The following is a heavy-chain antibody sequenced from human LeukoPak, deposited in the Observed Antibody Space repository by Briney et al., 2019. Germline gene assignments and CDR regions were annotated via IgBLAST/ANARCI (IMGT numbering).Heavy chain of an antibody. D-gene: IGHD3-3*01. J-gene: IGHJ3*02. CDR1: GYTFIGYY. Sequence: ASVKVSCKASGYTFIGYYMHWVRQAPGQGLEWMGWINPNSGGTNYAQKFQGRVTMTRDTSISTAYMELSRLRSDDTAVYYCARFGRKIKVRFLEWSLSFDIWGKGKMVTVSS. V-gene: IGHV1-2*02. CDR2: INPNSGGT. CDR3: ARFGRKIKVRFLEWSLSFDI.